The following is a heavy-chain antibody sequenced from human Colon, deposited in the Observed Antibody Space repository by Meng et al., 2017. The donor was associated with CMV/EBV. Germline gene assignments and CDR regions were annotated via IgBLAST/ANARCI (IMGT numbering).Heavy chain of an antibody. J-gene: IGHJ4*01. CDR1: RFTFSNYW. D-gene: IGHD3-3*01. CDR3: ARDLNFWSGYYDY. V-gene: IGHV3-74*01. CDR2: INGDGSST. Sequence: GGSLRLSCVASRFTFSNYWMHWVRQTPGKGLVWVSLINGDGSSTRFGDSVKGRFTISRDNAKNIIYLEMNSLRAEDTGVYFCARDLNFWSGYYDYWGHGTPVTVSS.